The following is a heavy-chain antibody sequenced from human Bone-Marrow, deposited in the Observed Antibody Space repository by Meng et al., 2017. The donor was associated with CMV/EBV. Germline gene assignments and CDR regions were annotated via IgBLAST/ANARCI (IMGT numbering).Heavy chain of an antibody. Sequence: SETLSLTCAVYGGSFSGYYWSWIRQPPGKGLEWIGEINHSGSTNYNPSPKSRVIITVDTSKNQFSLKLSSMTVEDTAVYYCAREIVVVPAAIVANLLDPWGQGTTVTVSS. D-gene: IGHD2-2*01. V-gene: IGHV4-34*01. CDR3: AREIVVVPAAIVANLLDP. CDR1: GGSFSGYY. CDR2: INHSGST. J-gene: IGHJ5*02.